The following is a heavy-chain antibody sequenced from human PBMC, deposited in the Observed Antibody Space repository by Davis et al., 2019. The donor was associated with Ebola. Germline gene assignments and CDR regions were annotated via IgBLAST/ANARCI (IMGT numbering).Heavy chain of an antibody. CDR1: GFTFSSFG. J-gene: IGHJ4*02. CDR2: ITYDGRNK. D-gene: IGHD4-23*01. CDR3: AEGGGNSPFVY. V-gene: IGHV3-30*03. Sequence: GGSLRLSCAASGFTFSSFGMHWVRQAPGKGLEWVAAITYDGRNKAHADSVKGRFTISRDNSKNTLSLQMNSLRTDDTAVYYCAEGGGNSPFVYWGQGTLVTVSS.